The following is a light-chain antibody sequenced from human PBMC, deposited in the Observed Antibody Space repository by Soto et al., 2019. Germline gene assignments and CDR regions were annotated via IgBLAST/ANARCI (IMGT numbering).Light chain of an antibody. J-gene: IGKJ1*01. CDR3: QRYNRDPRT. CDR2: AAS. V-gene: IGKV1-27*01. Sequence: DFQMTQSPSSLSASVGDRVTITCRASQGISRYLAWYQQKPGKVPKLLISAASTLQSGVPSRFSGSGSGTDFTLTISSLQPEDVATYYCQRYNRDPRTFGQGTKVELK. CDR1: QGISRY.